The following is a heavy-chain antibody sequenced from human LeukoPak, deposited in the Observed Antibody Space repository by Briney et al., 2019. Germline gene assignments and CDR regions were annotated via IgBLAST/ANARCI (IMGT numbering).Heavy chain of an antibody. CDR2: INPNSGGT. CDR1: GYTFTGYY. CDR3: ARGRSSGPWGELDY. Sequence: ASVKVSCKASGYTFTGYYIHWVRQAPGQGLEWMGWINPNSGGTNYAQKFQGRVTMTRDTFISTAYMELSRLRSDDTAVYYCARGRSSGPWGELDYWGQGTLVTVSS. D-gene: IGHD6-19*01. J-gene: IGHJ4*02. V-gene: IGHV1-2*02.